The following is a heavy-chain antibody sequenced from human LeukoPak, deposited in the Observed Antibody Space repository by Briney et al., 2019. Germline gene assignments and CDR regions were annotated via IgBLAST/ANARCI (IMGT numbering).Heavy chain of an antibody. J-gene: IGHJ4*02. CDR1: GFTFSNYG. CDR2: ISSSGSTI. D-gene: IGHD5-24*01. CDR3: ARQRRWLYDFDY. Sequence: SGGSLRLSCAASGFTFSNYGMHWVRQAPGKGLEWVSYISSSGSTIYYADSVKGRFTISRDNAKNSLYLQMNSLRAEDTAVYYCARQRRWLYDFDYWGQGTLVTVSS. V-gene: IGHV3-48*04.